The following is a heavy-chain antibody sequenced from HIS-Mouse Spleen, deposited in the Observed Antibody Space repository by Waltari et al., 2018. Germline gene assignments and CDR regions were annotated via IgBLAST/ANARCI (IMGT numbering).Heavy chain of an antibody. CDR3: AKDKHHAFDY. V-gene: IGHV3-30*18. CDR2: ISYDGSNK. CDR1: GFTFRSYG. J-gene: IGHJ4*02. Sequence: QVQLVESGGGVVQPGRSLSLPCSASGFTFRSYGMHWVRQAPGKGVEWVAVISYDGSNKYYADSVKGRFTISRDNSKNTLYLQMNSLRAEDTAVYYCAKDKHHAFDYWGQGTLVTVSS.